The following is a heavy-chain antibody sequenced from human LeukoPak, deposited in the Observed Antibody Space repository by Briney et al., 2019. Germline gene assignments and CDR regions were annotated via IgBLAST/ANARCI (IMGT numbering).Heavy chain of an antibody. D-gene: IGHD4-17*01. CDR2: INTNTGNP. V-gene: IGHV7-4-1*02. Sequence: ASVKVSCKASGYTFTSYAKNWVRQAPGQGLEWMGWINTNTGNPTYAQGFTGRFVFSLDTSVSTAYLQISSLKAEDTAVYYCASSYGDYDVYGMDVWGQGTTVTVSS. CDR1: GYTFTSYA. J-gene: IGHJ6*02. CDR3: ASSYGDYDVYGMDV.